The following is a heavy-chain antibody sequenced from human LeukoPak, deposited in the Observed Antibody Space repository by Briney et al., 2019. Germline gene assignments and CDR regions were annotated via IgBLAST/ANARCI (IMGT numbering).Heavy chain of an antibody. CDR1: GFTFSSYW. Sequence: GGSLRLSCAASGFTFSSYWMSWVRQAPGKGLEWVANIKQDGSEKYYVDSVKGRFTISRDNAKNSPYLQMNSLRAEDTAVYYCARGGDFWSGLYGMDVWGQGTTVTVSS. V-gene: IGHV3-7*01. J-gene: IGHJ6*02. D-gene: IGHD3-3*01. CDR3: ARGGDFWSGLYGMDV. CDR2: IKQDGSEK.